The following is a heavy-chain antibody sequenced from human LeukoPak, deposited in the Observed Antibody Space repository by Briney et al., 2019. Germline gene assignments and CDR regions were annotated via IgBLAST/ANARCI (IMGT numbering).Heavy chain of an antibody. Sequence: GRSLRLSCAASGFTFSSYAMSWVRQAPGKGLEWVSAISGSGGSTYYADSVKGRFTISRDNSKNTLYLQMNSLRAEDTAVYYCAKAPRQYCSSTSCPDYWGQGTLVTVSS. J-gene: IGHJ4*02. CDR3: AKAPRQYCSSTSCPDY. CDR2: ISGSGGST. CDR1: GFTFSSYA. D-gene: IGHD2-2*01. V-gene: IGHV3-23*01.